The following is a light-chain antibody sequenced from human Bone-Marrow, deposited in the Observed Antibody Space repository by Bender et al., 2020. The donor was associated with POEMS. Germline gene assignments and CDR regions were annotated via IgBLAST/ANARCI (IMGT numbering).Light chain of an antibody. CDR2: KDS. CDR3: QVWDSSTVV. V-gene: IGLV3-25*02. CDR1: ALPKQY. Sequence: SYELTQPPSVSVSPGQTARITCSGDALPKQYAYWYQQKPGQAPVLVIYKDSERPSGIPERFSGSSSGTTVTLTISGVQAMDEADYYCQVWDSSTVVFGGGTTLTVL. J-gene: IGLJ2*01.